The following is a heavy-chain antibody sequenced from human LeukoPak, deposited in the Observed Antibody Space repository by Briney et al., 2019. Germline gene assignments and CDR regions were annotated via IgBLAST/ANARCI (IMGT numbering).Heavy chain of an antibody. Sequence: ASVKVSCKASGYTFTSYGISWVRQAPGQGLEWMGWISAYNGNTNYAQKLQGRVTMTTDTSTSTAYMELRSLRPDDTAVYYCARDPVTYYYDSSGSPGFDYWGQGTLVTVSS. D-gene: IGHD3-22*01. CDR2: ISAYNGNT. J-gene: IGHJ4*02. CDR1: GYTFTSYG. CDR3: ARDPVTYYYDSSGSPGFDY. V-gene: IGHV1-18*01.